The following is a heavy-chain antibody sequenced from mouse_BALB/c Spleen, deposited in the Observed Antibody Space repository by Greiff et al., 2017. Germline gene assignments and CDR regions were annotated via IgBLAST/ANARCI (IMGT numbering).Heavy chain of an antibody. CDR2: IYPGDGDT. V-gene: IGHV1-80*01. CDR3: ARGDAMDN. Sequence: QVQLQQSGAELVRPGSSVKISCKASGYAFSSYWMNWVKQRPGQGLEWIGQIYPGDGDTNYNGKFKGKATLTADKSSSTAYMQLSSLTSEDSAVYFCARGDAMDNWGQGTSVTVSS. J-gene: IGHJ4*01. CDR1: GYAFSSYW. D-gene: IGHD3-3*01.